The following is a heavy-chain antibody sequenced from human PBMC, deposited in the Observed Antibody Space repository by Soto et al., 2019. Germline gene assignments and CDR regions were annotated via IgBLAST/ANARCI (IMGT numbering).Heavy chain of an antibody. V-gene: IGHV3-23*01. CDR1: GFTFRIYA. CDR3: AKDQCGGACYYYMDV. CDR2: ISGGGGST. D-gene: IGHD2-21*02. Sequence: VQLLESGGTLVQPGGSLRLSCSASGFTFRIYAMSWVRQAPGKGLEWVSGISGGGGSTYYADSVKGRFTISRDNSKNTLYLQMNSLRAEDTAVYYCAKDQCGGACYYYMDVWGKGTTVTVSS. J-gene: IGHJ6*03.